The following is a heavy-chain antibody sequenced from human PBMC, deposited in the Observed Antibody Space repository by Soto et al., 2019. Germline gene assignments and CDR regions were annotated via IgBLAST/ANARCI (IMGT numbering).Heavy chain of an antibody. CDR3: ARDYDSSGYPRYYFDY. D-gene: IGHD3-22*01. Sequence: PGGSVRLSCAASGFSFSNYAIHWVRQAPGKDLEWVAIISYDGSNKYYADSVKGRFTISRDNSKNTLYLQMNSLRAEDTAVYYCARDYDSSGYPRYYFDYWGQGTLVTVSS. V-gene: IGHV3-30-3*01. CDR1: GFSFSNYA. CDR2: ISYDGSNK. J-gene: IGHJ4*02.